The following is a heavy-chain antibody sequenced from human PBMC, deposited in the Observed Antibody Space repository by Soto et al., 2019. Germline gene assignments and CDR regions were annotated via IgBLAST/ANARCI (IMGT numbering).Heavy chain of an antibody. J-gene: IGHJ6*02. CDR2: ISSSSSYI. Sequence: GGSLRLSCAASGFTFCSYSMDWVRQAPGKGLEWVSSISSSSSYIYYADSVKGRFTISRDNAKNSLYLQMNSLRAEDTAVYYCARDRSGYYPNYYYYGMDVWGQGTTVTVS. CDR3: ARDRSGYYPNYYYYGMDV. V-gene: IGHV3-21*01. D-gene: IGHD3-3*01. CDR1: GFTFCSYS.